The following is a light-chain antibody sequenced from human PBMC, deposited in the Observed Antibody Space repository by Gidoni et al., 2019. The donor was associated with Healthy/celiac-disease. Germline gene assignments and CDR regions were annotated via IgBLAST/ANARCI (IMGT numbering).Light chain of an antibody. Sequence: DSQRTQAPSSLSASVGDRVTITCQASQDISNYLNWYQQKPGKAPKLLIYDASNLETGVPSRFSGSGSGTDFTFTISSLQPEDIATYYCQQYDNLQWTFGQGTKVEIK. CDR3: QQYDNLQWT. J-gene: IGKJ1*01. CDR2: DAS. V-gene: IGKV1-33*01. CDR1: QDISNY.